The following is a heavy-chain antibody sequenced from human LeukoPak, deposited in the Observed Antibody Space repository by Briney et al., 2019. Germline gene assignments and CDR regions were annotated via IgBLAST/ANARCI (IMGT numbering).Heavy chain of an antibody. D-gene: IGHD1-20*01. Sequence: ASVKVSCKVSGYTSTDYYVHWVQQAPGKGLEWMGLIDPEDGETIYAEEFQGRVSITADTSTDTAYMELSSLRFDDTAVYYCATGHITGGTGFDYWGQGTVVTVSS. V-gene: IGHV1-69-2*01. CDR3: ATGHITGGTGFDY. J-gene: IGHJ4*02. CDR1: GYTSTDYY. CDR2: IDPEDGET.